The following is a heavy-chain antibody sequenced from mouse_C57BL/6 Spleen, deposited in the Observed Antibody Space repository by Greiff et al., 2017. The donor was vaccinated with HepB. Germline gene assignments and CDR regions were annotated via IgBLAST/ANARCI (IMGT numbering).Heavy chain of an antibody. CDR3: AREGGSSYTWFAY. CDR1: AYSFTSYY. D-gene: IGHD1-1*01. Sequence: QVQLQPSGPELVKPGDSVKITCKASAYSFTSYYIHWVKQRPGQGLDWVGWIYPGSGNTKYNEKFKGKATLTADTSSSTAYMQLSSLTSEDSAVYYCAREGGSSYTWFAYWGQGTLVTVSA. CDR2: IYPGSGNT. J-gene: IGHJ3*01. V-gene: IGHV1-66*01.